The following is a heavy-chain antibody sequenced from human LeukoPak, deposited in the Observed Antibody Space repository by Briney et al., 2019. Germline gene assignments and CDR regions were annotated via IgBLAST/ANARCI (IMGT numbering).Heavy chain of an antibody. CDR2: IYYSGST. CDR1: GGSICSYY. J-gene: IGHJ3*02. V-gene: IGHV4-59*01. Sequence: SETLSLTCTVSGGSICSYYWSWIRQPPGKGLEWIGYIYYSGSTNYNPSLKGRVTISVDTSKNQFSLKLSSVTAADTAVYYCARENDFDAFDIWGQGTMVTVSS. D-gene: IGHD2-21*02. CDR3: ARENDFDAFDI.